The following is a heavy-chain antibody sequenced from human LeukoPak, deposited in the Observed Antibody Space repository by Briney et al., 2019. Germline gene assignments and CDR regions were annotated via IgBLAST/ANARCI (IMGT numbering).Heavy chain of an antibody. CDR3: VRDGGKYCSSTSCHSGYYYYGMDV. CDR2: ISSSSGTI. D-gene: IGHD2-2*02. J-gene: IGHJ6*02. V-gene: IGHV3-11*01. Sequence: PGGSLRLSCAASGFTFSDYYMSWIRQAPGKGLEWLSYISSSSGTIYDADSVKGRFTISRDNAKNLVYLRMNSLRAEDTAVYYCVRDGGKYCSSTSCHSGYYYYGMDVWGQGTTVTVSS. CDR1: GFTFSDYY.